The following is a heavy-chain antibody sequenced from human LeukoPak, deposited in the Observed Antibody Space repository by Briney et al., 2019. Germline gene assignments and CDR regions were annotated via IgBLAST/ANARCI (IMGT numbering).Heavy chain of an antibody. CDR1: GYTFTGYY. CDR2: INPNSGGT. J-gene: IGHJ4*02. Sequence: ASVKVSCKASGYTFTGYYMHWVRQAPGQGLEWMGWINPNSGGTNYAQKFQGRVTMTRDTSISTAYMELSRLRSDDTAVYYCARDYYDSSGYYYVFDCWGQGTLVTVSS. V-gene: IGHV1-2*02. CDR3: ARDYYDSSGYYYVFDC. D-gene: IGHD3-22*01.